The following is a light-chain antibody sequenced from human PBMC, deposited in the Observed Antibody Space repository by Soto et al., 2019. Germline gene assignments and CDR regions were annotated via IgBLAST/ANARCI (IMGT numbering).Light chain of an antibody. J-gene: IGKJ5*01. CDR1: QSISSY. CDR3: QQLNNYPPT. Sequence: DIQMTQSPSSLSASVGDRVTITCRASQSISSYLNWYQQKPGKAPKLLIYAASSLQSGVPSRFSGRGSGKDFTLTISNLQAEDVATYFCQQLNNYPPTFGPGTRLEIK. CDR2: AAS. V-gene: IGKV1-17*02.